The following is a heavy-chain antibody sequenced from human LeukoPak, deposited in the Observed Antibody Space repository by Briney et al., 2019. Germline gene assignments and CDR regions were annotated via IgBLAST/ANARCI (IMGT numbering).Heavy chain of an antibody. CDR2: IYYSGST. CDR1: GGSISSYY. Sequence: SETLSLTCTVSGGSISSYYWSWIRQPPGKGLEWIGYIYYSGSTNYNPSLKSRVTISVDKSKNQFSLKLSSVTAADTAVYYCARVAPVAGQHYDYWGQGTLATVSS. J-gene: IGHJ4*02. D-gene: IGHD6-19*01. CDR3: ARVAPVAGQHYDY. V-gene: IGHV4-59*12.